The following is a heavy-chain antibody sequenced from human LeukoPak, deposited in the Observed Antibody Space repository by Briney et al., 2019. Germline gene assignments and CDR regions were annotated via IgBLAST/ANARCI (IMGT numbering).Heavy chain of an antibody. CDR1: GFTFSSYG. Sequence: PGGSLRLSCAASGFTFSSYGVHWVRQAPGKGLEWVAFIRFDGTNKYYADSVKGRFTISRDNSKNTLYLQMNSLRAEDTAVYYCAQLLHHYFDYWGQGTLVTVSS. V-gene: IGHV3-30*02. D-gene: IGHD2-2*02. J-gene: IGHJ4*02. CDR3: AQLLHHYFDY. CDR2: IRFDGTNK.